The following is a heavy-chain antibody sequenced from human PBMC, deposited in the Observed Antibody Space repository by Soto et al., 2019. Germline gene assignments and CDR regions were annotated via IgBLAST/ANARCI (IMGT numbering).Heavy chain of an antibody. CDR1: GGSFSGYY. CDR3: ASTGITIFGVVMGHDAFDI. Sequence: PSETLSLTCAVYGGSFSGYYWRWIRQPPGKGLEWIGEINHSGSTNYNPSLKSRVTISVDTSKNQFSLKLSSVTAADTAVYYCASTGITIFGVVMGHDAFDIWGQGTMVTVSS. V-gene: IGHV4-34*01. J-gene: IGHJ3*02. D-gene: IGHD3-3*01. CDR2: INHSGST.